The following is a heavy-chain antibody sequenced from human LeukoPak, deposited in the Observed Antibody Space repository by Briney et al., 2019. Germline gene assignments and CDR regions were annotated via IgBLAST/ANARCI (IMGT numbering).Heavy chain of an antibody. CDR1: GYTFTVYY. CDR3: ARDAGASPYYFDY. J-gene: IGHJ4*02. D-gene: IGHD1-26*01. CDR2: INPNSGVT. V-gene: IGHV1-2*02. Sequence: ASVKVSCKASGYTFTVYYMHWVRQAPGQGLEWMGWINPNSGVTNYAQKFQGRVTMTRDTSISTAYMELSRLRSDDTAVYYCARDAGASPYYFDYWGQGTLVTVSS.